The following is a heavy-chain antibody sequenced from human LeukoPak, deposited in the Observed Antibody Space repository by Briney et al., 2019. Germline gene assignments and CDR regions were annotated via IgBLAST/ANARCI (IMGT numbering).Heavy chain of an antibody. CDR1: GFAVSSNY. V-gene: IGHV3-53*01. D-gene: IGHD3-3*01. CDR3: ARGGIPAYDFWSGYNY. J-gene: IGHJ4*02. Sequence: GGSLRLSCAASGFAVSSNYVSWVRQAPGKGLEWVSVIYSGGSTYYADSVKGRFTISRDNSKNTLYLQMNSLRAEDTAVYYCARGGIPAYDFWSGYNYWGQGTPVTVSS. CDR2: IYSGGST.